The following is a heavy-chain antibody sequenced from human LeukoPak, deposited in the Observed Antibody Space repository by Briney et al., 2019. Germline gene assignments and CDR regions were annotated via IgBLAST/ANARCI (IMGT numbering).Heavy chain of an antibody. CDR3: ARGGAHHYDILTGPIAY. V-gene: IGHV1-2*02. D-gene: IGHD3-9*01. CDR2: INPNSGGT. J-gene: IGHJ4*02. CDR1: GYTFTSHH. Sequence: ASVKVSCKASGYTFTSHHMHWVRQAPGQGLEWMGWINPNSGGTNYAQKFQGRVTMTRDTSISTAYMELSRLRSDDTAVYYCARGGAHHYDILTGPIAYWGQGTLVTVSS.